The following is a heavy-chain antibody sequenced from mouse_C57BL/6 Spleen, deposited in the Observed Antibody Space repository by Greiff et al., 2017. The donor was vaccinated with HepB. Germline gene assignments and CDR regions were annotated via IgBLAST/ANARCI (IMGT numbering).Heavy chain of an antibody. V-gene: IGHV7-3*01. D-gene: IGHD1-2*01. CDR3: ARYRGGTATWFAY. J-gene: IGHJ3*01. CDR1: GFTFTDYY. Sequence: DVMLVESGGGLVQPGGSLSLSCAASGFTFTDYYMSWVRQPPGKALAWLGFIRNKANGYTTEYSASVKGRFTISRDNSQSILYLQMNALRAEDSATYYWARYRGGTATWFAYWGQGTLVTVAA. CDR2: IRNKANGYTT.